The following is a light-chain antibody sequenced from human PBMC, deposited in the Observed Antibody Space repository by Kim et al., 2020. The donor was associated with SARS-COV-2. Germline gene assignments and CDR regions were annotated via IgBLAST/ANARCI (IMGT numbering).Light chain of an antibody. CDR3: GSYTNSGTHVV. V-gene: IGLV2-14*03. CDR1: SSDVGGYDY. J-gene: IGLJ2*01. Sequence: QSALTQPASVSGSPGQSITISCTGTSSDVGGYDYVSWYQQYPGKAPKLMIFDVSHRPSGVSNRFSGSKSGNTASLTISGLQTEDEADYYCGSYTNSGTHVVFGGGTQLTVL. CDR2: DVS.